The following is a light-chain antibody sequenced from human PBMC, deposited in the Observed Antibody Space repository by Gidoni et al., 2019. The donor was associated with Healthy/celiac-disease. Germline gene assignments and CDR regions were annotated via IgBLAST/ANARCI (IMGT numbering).Light chain of an antibody. CDR3: MQALQTPWT. J-gene: IGKJ1*01. Sequence: DIVMTQSPLSLPVTPGEPASISCRSSQSLLHSNGYNYLDWYLQKPGQSPQLLIYLGSNRASGVPDRFSGSGSGTDFTLKINRVEAEDVGVYYCMQALQTPWTFGQXTKVEIK. CDR1: QSLLHSNGYNY. CDR2: LGS. V-gene: IGKV2-28*01.